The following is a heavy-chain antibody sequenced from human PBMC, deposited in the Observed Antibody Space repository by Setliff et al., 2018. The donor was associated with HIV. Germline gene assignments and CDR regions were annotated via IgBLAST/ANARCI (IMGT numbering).Heavy chain of an antibody. Sequence: QPGGSLRLSCAASGVTFSRYWMSWVRQAPGKGLEWVANIKQDGSEKYYVDAVKGRFTISRDNAKNSLYLQMNSLRAEDTAVYYCAREALVSSYYFDYWGQGTLVTVSS. J-gene: IGHJ4*02. CDR1: GVTFSRYW. CDR2: IKQDGSEK. D-gene: IGHD6-6*01. CDR3: AREALVSSYYFDY. V-gene: IGHV3-7*01.